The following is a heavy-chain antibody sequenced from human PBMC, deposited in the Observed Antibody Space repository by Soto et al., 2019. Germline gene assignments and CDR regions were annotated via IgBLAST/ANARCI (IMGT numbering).Heavy chain of an antibody. J-gene: IGHJ4*02. CDR1: GYSISSGYY. CDR2: IYHGGST. D-gene: IGHD3-3*01. V-gene: IGHV4-38-2*01. CDR3: ARGGVVTPPGRVYYFDY. Sequence: SETLSLTCAVSGYSISSGYYWGWIRQPPGKGLEWIGSIYHGGSTYYNPSLKSRVTISVDTSKNQFSLKLSSVTAADTAVYYCARGGVVTPPGRVYYFDYWGQGTLVTVSS.